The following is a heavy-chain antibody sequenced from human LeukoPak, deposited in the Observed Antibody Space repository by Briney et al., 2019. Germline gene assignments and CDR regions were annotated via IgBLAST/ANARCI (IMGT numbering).Heavy chain of an antibody. CDR3: ARVTHSQYDFWSGYHEYLPWWFDP. J-gene: IGHJ5*02. V-gene: IGHV4-59*01. Sequence: SETLSLTCTVSGGSISSYYWSWIRQPPGKGLEWIGYIYYSGSTNYNPSLKSRVTISVDTSKNQFSLKLSSVTAADTAVYYCARVTHSQYDFWSGYHEYLPWWFDPWGQGTLVTVSS. D-gene: IGHD3-3*01. CDR1: GGSISSYY. CDR2: IYYSGST.